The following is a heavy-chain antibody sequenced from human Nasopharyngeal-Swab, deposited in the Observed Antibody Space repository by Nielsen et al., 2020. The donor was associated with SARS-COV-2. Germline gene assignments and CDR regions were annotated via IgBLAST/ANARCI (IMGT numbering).Heavy chain of an antibody. CDR2: IYPGDSDT. Sequence: GGSLRLSCQGSGYSFTSYWIGWVRQMPGKGLEWMGIIYPGDSDTRYSPSFQGQVTISADKSISTAYLQWSSLKASDTAMYYCARVYYDSSGGAFDIWGQGTMVTVSS. CDR3: ARVYYDSSGGAFDI. J-gene: IGHJ3*02. V-gene: IGHV5-51*01. D-gene: IGHD3-22*01. CDR1: GYSFTSYW.